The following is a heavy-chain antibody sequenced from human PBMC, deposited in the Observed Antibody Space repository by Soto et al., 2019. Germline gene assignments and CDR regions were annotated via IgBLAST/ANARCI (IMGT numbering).Heavy chain of an antibody. V-gene: IGHV3-66*01. Sequence: GGSLRLSCAASGFDASVNFMTWVRQAPGKGLEWVSAINNAYSTFYADSVKGRFTISRDNSKNTVYLQVSSLRVEDTAMYYCVRENYYYGMDVWGQGTAVTVSS. CDR2: INNAYST. CDR3: VRENYYYGMDV. J-gene: IGHJ6*02. CDR1: GFDASVNF.